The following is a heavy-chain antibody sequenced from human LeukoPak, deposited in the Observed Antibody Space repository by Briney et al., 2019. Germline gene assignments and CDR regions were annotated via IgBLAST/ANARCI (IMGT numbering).Heavy chain of an antibody. CDR2: ISSSSSYI. CDR3: ARMTTAGVLIDY. V-gene: IGHV3-21*01. CDR1: GFTFSSYS. J-gene: IGHJ4*02. Sequence: PGGSLRLSCAASGFTFSSYSMNWARQAPGKGLEWVSSISSSSSYIYYADSVKGRFTISRDNAKNSLYLQMNSLRAEDTAVYYCARMTTAGVLIDYWGQGTLVTVSS. D-gene: IGHD4-17*01.